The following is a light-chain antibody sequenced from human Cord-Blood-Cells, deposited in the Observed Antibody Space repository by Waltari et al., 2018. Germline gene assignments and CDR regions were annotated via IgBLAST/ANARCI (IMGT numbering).Light chain of an antibody. CDR2: AAS. CDR3: QQYYSYPFT. V-gene: IGKV1-8*01. Sequence: AIRMTQSPSSLSASTGDRVTITCRASQGISSYLALYQQKPGKAPKLLIYAASTLQSGVPSRFSGSGSGTDFTLTISCLQSEDFATYYCQQYYSYPFTFGPGTKVDIK. CDR1: QGISSY. J-gene: IGKJ3*01.